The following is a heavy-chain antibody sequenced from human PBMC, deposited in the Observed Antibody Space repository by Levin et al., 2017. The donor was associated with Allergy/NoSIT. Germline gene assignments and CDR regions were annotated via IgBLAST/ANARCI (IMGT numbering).Heavy chain of an antibody. V-gene: IGHV3-23*01. J-gene: IGHJ6*02. CDR1: GFTFSSYA. CDR3: AKPNDYIGGRYPYGMDV. D-gene: IGHD3-16*01. Sequence: GGSLRLSCAASGFTFSSYAMSWVRQAPGKGLEWVSAISGSGGSTYYADSVKGRFTISRDNSKDTMYQQMKRLRAEDTAVYYCAKPNDYIGGRYPYGMDVWGQGTTVTVS. CDR2: ISGSGGST.